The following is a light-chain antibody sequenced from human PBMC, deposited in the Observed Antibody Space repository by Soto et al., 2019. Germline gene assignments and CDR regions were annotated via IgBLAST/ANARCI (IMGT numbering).Light chain of an antibody. V-gene: IGKV1-27*01. J-gene: IGKJ1*01. CDR3: HSYDSSPSWT. CDR2: AAS. CDR1: QGIRDS. Sequence: IQMTQSPSSLSASVGDRVTITCRASQGIRDSLAWYQQKPGEVPKLLIFAASALQSGVPSRFSGGGSGTDFTLTITNLQPEDVATYYCHSYDSSPSWTFGQGTRVEIK.